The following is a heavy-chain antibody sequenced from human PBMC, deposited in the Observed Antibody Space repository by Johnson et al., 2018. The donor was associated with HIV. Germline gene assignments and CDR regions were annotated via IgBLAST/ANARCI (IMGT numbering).Heavy chain of an antibody. D-gene: IGHD6-13*01. V-gene: IGHV3-23*04. CDR3: AKEEGLAAAGTGEAFDI. J-gene: IGHJ3*02. CDR1: GFTFSSYA. CDR2: ISDSGGGT. Sequence: VQLVESGGGVVQPGRSLRLSCAASGFTFSSYAMHWVRQAPGKGLEWVSAISDSGGGTYSADSVKGRFTISRDNYKNTLYLQMNSLRAEDTAVYYCAKEEGLAAAGTGEAFDIWGQGTMVTVSS.